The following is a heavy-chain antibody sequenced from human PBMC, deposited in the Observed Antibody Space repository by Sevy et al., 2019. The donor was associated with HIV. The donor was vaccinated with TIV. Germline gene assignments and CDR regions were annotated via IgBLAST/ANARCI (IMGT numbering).Heavy chain of an antibody. CDR1: GFTFSSYA. CDR2: ISGSGGST. V-gene: IGHV3-23*01. Sequence: GGSLRLSCAASGFTFSSYAMSWVRQAPGKGLEWVSAISGSGGSTYYAASVKGRFTISRDNSKNTLYLQMNSLRAEDTAVYYCAKGYSSSWSFFDYWGQGTLVTVSS. CDR3: AKGYSSSWSFFDY. J-gene: IGHJ4*02. D-gene: IGHD6-13*01.